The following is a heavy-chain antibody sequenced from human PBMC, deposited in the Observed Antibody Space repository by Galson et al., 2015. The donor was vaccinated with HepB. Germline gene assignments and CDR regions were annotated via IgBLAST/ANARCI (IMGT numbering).Heavy chain of an antibody. CDR1: GFTFSSYA. V-gene: IGHV3-23*01. J-gene: IGHJ6*03. Sequence: SLRLSCAASGFTFSSYAMSWVRQAPGKGLEWVSAISGSGGSTYYADSVKGRFTISRDNSKNTLYLQMNSLRAEDTAVYYCANDFWSGSDYYYYYMDVWGKGTTVTVSS. CDR3: ANDFWSGSDYYYYYMDV. D-gene: IGHD3-3*01. CDR2: ISGSGGST.